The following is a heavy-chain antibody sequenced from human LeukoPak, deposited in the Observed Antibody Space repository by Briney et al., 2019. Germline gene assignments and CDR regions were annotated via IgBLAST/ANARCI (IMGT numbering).Heavy chain of an antibody. D-gene: IGHD2-15*01. V-gene: IGHV4-39*01. CDR2: IYYSGST. Sequence: GSLRLSCAASGFTFSSYSMNWVRQPPGKGLEWIGSIYYSGSTYYNPSLKSRVTISVDTSKNQFSLKLSSVTAAGTAVYYCARGVVVAAKDAFDIWGQGTMVTVSS. CDR1: GFTFSSYSMN. J-gene: IGHJ3*02. CDR3: ARGVVVAAKDAFDI.